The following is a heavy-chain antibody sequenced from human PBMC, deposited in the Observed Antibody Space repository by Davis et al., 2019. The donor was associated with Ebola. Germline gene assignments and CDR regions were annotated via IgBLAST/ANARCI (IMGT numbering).Heavy chain of an antibody. Sequence: GESLKISCAASGLNLRTHWMSWVRQAPGKGREWVANIKQDGSETYHVDSVRGRFTTSRDNANNSLYLQMNSLRADDTAVYYCARSFSGYFDLWGRGTLVTVSS. CDR2: IKQDGSET. V-gene: IGHV3-7*03. CDR3: ARSFSGYFDL. D-gene: IGHD1-14*01. CDR1: GLNLRTHW. J-gene: IGHJ2*01.